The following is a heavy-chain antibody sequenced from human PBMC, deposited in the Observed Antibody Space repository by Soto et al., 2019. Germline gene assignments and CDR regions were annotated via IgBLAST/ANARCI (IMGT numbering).Heavy chain of an antibody. V-gene: IGHV4-34*01. J-gene: IGHJ3*02. D-gene: IGHD6-19*01. Sequence: PSETLSLTCAVYGGSFSGYYWSWIRQPPGKGLEWIGEINHSGSTNYNPSLKGRVTISVDTSKNQFSLKLSSVTAADTAVYYCARGPGSSGWYLTRSAFDIWGQGTMVTVSS. CDR1: GGSFSGYY. CDR3: ARGPGSSGWYLTRSAFDI. CDR2: INHSGST.